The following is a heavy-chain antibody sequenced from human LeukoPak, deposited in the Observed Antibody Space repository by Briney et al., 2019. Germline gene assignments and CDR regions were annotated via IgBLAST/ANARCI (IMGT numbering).Heavy chain of an antibody. V-gene: IGHV3-23*01. Sequence: GGSLRLSCAASGFTFTSYAMSWVRQAPGKGLEWVSAISGSGGSTYYADSVKGRFTISRDNSKNTLYLQMNSLRAEDTAVYYCAKVRSSSSFFTSQFDYWGQGTLVTVSS. CDR1: GFTFTSYA. D-gene: IGHD6-6*01. J-gene: IGHJ4*02. CDR2: ISGSGGST. CDR3: AKVRSSSSFFTSQFDY.